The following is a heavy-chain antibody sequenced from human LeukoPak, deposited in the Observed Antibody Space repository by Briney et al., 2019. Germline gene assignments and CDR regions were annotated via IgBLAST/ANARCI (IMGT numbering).Heavy chain of an antibody. CDR2: INHSGST. V-gene: IGHV4-34*01. Sequence: SETLSLTCTVSGGSISSYYWSWIRQPPGKGLEWIGEINHSGSTNYNPSLKSRVTISVDTSKNHFSLRLSSVTAADTAVYFCARGLEYQMLSDWFDPWGQGTLVTVSS. CDR1: GGSISSYY. D-gene: IGHD2-2*01. CDR3: ARGLEYQMLSDWFDP. J-gene: IGHJ5*02.